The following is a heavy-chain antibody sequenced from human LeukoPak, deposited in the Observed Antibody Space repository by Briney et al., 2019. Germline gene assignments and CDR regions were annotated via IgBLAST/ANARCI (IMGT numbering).Heavy chain of an antibody. V-gene: IGHV3-23*01. J-gene: IGHJ6*02. Sequence: GGSLRLSCAASGFTFSSYAMSWVRQAPGKGLEWVSAISGSGGSTYYADSVKGRFTISRDNSKNTLYLQMNSLRAEDTAVYYCAKDGWDLWDYYYDSSGNYYYGMDVWGQGTTVTVSS. CDR3: AKDGWDLWDYYYDSSGNYYYGMDV. CDR2: ISGSGGST. D-gene: IGHD3-22*01. CDR1: GFTFSSYA.